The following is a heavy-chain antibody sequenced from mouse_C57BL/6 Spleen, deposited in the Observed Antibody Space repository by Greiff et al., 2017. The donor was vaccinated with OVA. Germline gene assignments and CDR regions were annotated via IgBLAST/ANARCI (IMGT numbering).Heavy chain of an antibody. CDR3: ARSLTTGAWFAY. V-gene: IGHV1-52*01. CDR2: IDPSDSET. Sequence: QVHVKQPGAELVRPGSSVKLSCKASGYTFTSYWMHWVKQRPIQGLEWIGNIDPSDSETHYNQKFKDKATLTVDKSSSTAYMQLSSLTSEDSAVYYCARSLTTGAWFAYWGQGTLVTVSA. CDR1: GYTFTSYW. J-gene: IGHJ3*01. D-gene: IGHD1-1*01.